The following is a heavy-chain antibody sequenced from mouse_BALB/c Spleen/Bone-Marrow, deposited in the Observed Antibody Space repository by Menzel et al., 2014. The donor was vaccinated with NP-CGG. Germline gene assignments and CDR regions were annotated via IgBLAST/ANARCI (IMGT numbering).Heavy chain of an antibody. CDR3: ARSLYPRAMDY. CDR2: IRNKANAYTT. CDR1: GFTFTDYY. J-gene: IGHJ4*01. Sequence: EVMLVESGGGLVQPGGPLRLSCATSGFTFTDYYTSWVRQPPGKALEWLGFIRNKANAYTTEYSASVKGRFTISRDNSQSILYLQMNILRAEDSATYYCARSLYPRAMDYWGQGTSVTVSS. V-gene: IGHV7-3*02. D-gene: IGHD2-1*01.